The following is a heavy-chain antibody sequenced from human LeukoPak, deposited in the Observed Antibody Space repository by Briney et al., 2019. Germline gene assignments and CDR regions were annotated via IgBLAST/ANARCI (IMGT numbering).Heavy chain of an antibody. J-gene: IGHJ4*02. D-gene: IGHD3-9*01. V-gene: IGHV1-46*01. CDR2: INPSGGST. CDR3: ARVDILTGPITHFDY. Sequence: ASVKVSCKASGYTFTSYYMHWVRQAPGQGLEWMGIINPSGGSTSYAQKLQGRVTMTTDTSTSTAYMELRSLRSDDTAVYYCARVDILTGPITHFDYWGQGTLVTVSS. CDR1: GYTFTSYY.